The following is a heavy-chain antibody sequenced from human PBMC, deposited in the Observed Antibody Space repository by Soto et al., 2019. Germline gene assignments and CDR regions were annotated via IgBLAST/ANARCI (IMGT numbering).Heavy chain of an antibody. J-gene: IGHJ4*02. V-gene: IGHV1-18*01. D-gene: IGHD6-13*01. Sequence: ASVKVSCKASGYTFTRYGISWGRQAPGQGLEGMGWISAYNGNTNYAQKLQGRVTMTTDTSTSTAYMELRSLRSDDTAVYYCARRRRRVLYSSSWYYEDFDYWGQGTLVTVSS. CDR3: ARRRRRVLYSSSWYYEDFDY. CDR2: ISAYNGNT. CDR1: GYTFTRYG.